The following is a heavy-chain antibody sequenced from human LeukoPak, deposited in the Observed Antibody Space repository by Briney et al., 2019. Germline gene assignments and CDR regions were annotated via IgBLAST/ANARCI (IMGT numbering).Heavy chain of an antibody. CDR3: ARFYDSSGYYPYYFDH. CDR1: GYTFTSYG. D-gene: IGHD3-22*01. CDR2: ISAYNGNT. V-gene: IGHV1-18*01. Sequence: GASVKVSCKASGYTFTSYGISWVRQAPGQGLEWMGWISAYNGNTNYAQKLQGRVTMTTDTSTSTAYMELRSLRSDDTAVYYCARFYDSSGYYPYYFDHWGQGTLVTVSS. J-gene: IGHJ4*02.